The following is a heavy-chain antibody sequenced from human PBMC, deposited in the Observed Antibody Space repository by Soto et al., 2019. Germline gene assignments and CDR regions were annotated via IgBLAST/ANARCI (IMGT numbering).Heavy chain of an antibody. Sequence: GGSLRLSCAASGFTFSSYAMSWVRQAPGKGLEWVSAISGSGGSTYYADSVKGRFTISRDNSKNTLYLQMNSLRAEDTAVYYWAKDGYSSSLYYYYYYMDVWGKGTTVTVSS. V-gene: IGHV3-23*01. CDR1: GFTFSSYA. D-gene: IGHD6-6*01. J-gene: IGHJ6*03. CDR2: ISGSGGST. CDR3: AKDGYSSSLYYYYYYMDV.